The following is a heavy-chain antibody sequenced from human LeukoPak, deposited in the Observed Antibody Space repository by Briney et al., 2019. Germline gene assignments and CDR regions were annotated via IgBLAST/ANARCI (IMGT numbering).Heavy chain of an antibody. Sequence: NPGGSLRLSCAASGFTSSDYYMSWIRQAPGKGLEWVSYISSSGSTIYYADSVKGRFTISRDNAKNSLYLQMNSLRAEDTAVYYCARLEAGRWLQKPLDYWGQGTLVTVSS. V-gene: IGHV3-11*04. CDR1: GFTSSDYY. CDR3: ARLEAGRWLQKPLDY. J-gene: IGHJ4*02. CDR2: ISSSGSTI. D-gene: IGHD5-24*01.